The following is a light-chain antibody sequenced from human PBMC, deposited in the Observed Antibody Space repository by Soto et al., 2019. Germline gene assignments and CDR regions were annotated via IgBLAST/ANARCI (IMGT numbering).Light chain of an antibody. CDR1: NIEIKS. CDR3: QVWDTTNPVI. Sequence: SYARTQPPSVSVAPGHTSRITCGGNNIEIKSVHWYQQKPGQAPVLVVYDDGDRTTGIPERFSGSKSGNTATLTTSRVEAGDEADYYCQVWDTTNPVIFGGGTKVTVL. J-gene: IGLJ2*01. V-gene: IGLV3-21*02. CDR2: DDG.